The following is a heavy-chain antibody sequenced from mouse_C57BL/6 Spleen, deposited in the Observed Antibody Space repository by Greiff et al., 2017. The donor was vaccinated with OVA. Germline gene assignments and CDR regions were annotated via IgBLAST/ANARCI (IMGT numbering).Heavy chain of an antibody. CDR2: ISDGGSYT. V-gene: IGHV5-4*01. CDR1: GFTFSSYA. CDR3: ARDPELDY. D-gene: IGHD4-1*01. J-gene: IGHJ2*01. Sequence: EVQVVESGGGLVKPGGSLKLSCAASGFTFSSYAMSWVRQTPEKRLEWVATISDGGSYTYYPDNVKGRFTISRDNAKNNLYLQMSHLKSEDTAMYYCARDPELDYWGQGTTLTVSS.